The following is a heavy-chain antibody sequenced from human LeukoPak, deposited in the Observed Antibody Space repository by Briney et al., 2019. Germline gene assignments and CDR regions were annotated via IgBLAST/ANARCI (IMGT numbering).Heavy chain of an antibody. D-gene: IGHD4-23*01. CDR3: AANYGGNPPPGY. Sequence: ASVKVSCKASGYTFTSYYMHWVRQAPGQGLEWMGIINPSGGSTSYAQKFQGRVTMTRDTSTSTVYMELSSLRSEDTAVYYCAANYGGNPPPGYWGQGTLVTVSS. CDR2: INPSGGST. J-gene: IGHJ4*02. V-gene: IGHV1-46*01. CDR1: GYTFTSYY.